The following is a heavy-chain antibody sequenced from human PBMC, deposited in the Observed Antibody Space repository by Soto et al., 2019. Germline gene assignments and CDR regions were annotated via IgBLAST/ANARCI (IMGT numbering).Heavy chain of an antibody. V-gene: IGHV4-39*01. D-gene: IGHD2-21*02. CDR3: ARRILYCGGDCYPGWFDP. J-gene: IGHJ5*02. CDR2: IYYSGST. Sequence: SETLSLTCTVSGGSISSSSYYWGWIRQPPGKGLEWIGSIYYSGSTYYNPSLKSRVTISVDTSKNQFSLKLSSVTAADTAVYYCARRILYCGGDCYPGWFDPWGQGTLVTVSS. CDR1: GGSISSSSYY.